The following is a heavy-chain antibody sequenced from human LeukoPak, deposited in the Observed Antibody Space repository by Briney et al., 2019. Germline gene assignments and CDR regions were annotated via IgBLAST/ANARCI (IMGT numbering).Heavy chain of an antibody. D-gene: IGHD2-2*01. CDR2: IYYSGST. J-gene: IGHJ4*02. CDR3: ARKPSIRGGFH. V-gene: IGHV4-39*01. Sequence: SETLSLTCTVSGGSISSSYYYWGWIRQPPGKGLEWIGSIYYSGSTYYNPSLKSRVTISVDTSKNQFSLKLRSVTAADTAVYYCARKPSIRGGFHWGQGTLVTVSS. CDR1: GGSISSSYYY.